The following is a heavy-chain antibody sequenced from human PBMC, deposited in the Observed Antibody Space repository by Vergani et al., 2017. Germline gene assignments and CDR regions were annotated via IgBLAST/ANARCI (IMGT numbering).Heavy chain of an antibody. CDR2: IFYSGTT. Sequence: QVQLQESGPGLLKPPGTLSLTCAVSGGSISSGDHCWTWIRQRPGKGLEWIGYIFYSGTTYDNPSLRSRLTISVDTSQNQFSLKLRSVTAADTAVYYCARVDTQVPATSHFYYMDVWGKGTTVVVSS. CDR1: GGSISSGDHC. D-gene: IGHD6-25*01. J-gene: IGHJ6*03. CDR3: ARVDTQVPATSHFYYMDV. V-gene: IGHV4-31*11.